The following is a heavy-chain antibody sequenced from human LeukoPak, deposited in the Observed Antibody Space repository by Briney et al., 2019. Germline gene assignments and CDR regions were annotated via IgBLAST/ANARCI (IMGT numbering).Heavy chain of an antibody. Sequence: GGSLRLSCAASGFTFSSNWMHWVRQAPGKGLVWVSRINEDGSTTNYADSVKGRPTIFRDNAKNTLYLQMNSLRAEDTAVYYCVRDLGGRSGHWGQGTLVTVSS. V-gene: IGHV3-74*01. CDR3: VRDLGGRSGH. J-gene: IGHJ4*02. D-gene: IGHD1-26*01. CDR1: GFTFSSNW. CDR2: INEDGSTT.